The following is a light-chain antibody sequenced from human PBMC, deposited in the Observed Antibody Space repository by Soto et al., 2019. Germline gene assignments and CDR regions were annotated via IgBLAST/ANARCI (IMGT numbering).Light chain of an antibody. CDR3: MQALQSLT. V-gene: IGKV2-28*01. Sequence: EIVMTQSPLTLPVTPGEPASISCRSSQGRLYNNTYNYLDWYVQKPGQSPQLLIYSGSNRAPGVPDRFSGSGSGTDFTLKINRVEAEDVGTYYCMQALQSLTFGQGTRLEIK. J-gene: IGKJ5*01. CDR2: SGS. CDR1: QGRLYNNTYNY.